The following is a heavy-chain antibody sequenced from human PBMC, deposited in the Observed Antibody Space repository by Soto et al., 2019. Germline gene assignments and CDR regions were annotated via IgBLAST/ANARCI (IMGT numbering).Heavy chain of an antibody. CDR1: GGSISSGGYY. J-gene: IGHJ4*02. Sequence: SETLSLTCTVSGGSISSGGYYWSWIRQHPGKGLEWIGYIYYSGSTYYNPSLKSRVTISVDTSKNQFSLKLSSVTAADTAVYYCATGDSSGYYYVRYFDYWGQGTLVTVSS. CDR3: ATGDSSGYYYVRYFDY. CDR2: IYYSGST. D-gene: IGHD3-22*01. V-gene: IGHV4-31*03.